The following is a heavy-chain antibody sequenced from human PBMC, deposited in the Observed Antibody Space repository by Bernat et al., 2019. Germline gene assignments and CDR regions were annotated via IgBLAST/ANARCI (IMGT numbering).Heavy chain of an antibody. D-gene: IGHD3-10*01. V-gene: IGHV3-30*03. J-gene: IGHJ3*02. CDR2: ISYDGSNK. CDR3: ARETWGVTMRNAFDI. CDR1: GFTFSSYG. Sequence: QVQLVESGGGVVQPGRSLRLSCAASGFTFSSYGMHWVRQAPGKGLEWVAVISYDGSNKYYADSVKGRFTISRDNSKNTLYLQMNSLRAEDTAVYYCARETWGVTMRNAFDIWGQGTMVTVSS.